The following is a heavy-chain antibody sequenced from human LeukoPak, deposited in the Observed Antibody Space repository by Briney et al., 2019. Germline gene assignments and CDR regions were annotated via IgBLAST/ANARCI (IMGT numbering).Heavy chain of an antibody. J-gene: IGHJ4*02. CDR2: IYYSGFI. CDR3: ARHIRSGWYEALRY. D-gene: IGHD6-19*01. Sequence: SETLSLTCTVPGGSLSSTNYYWGWIRQPPGKGLEWIGSIYYSGFIYYNPSLKSRVTISLDTSKNQFSLNLSSVSAADTAVYYCARHIRSGWYEALRYWGQGTLVTVSS. CDR1: GGSLSSTNYY. V-gene: IGHV4-39*01.